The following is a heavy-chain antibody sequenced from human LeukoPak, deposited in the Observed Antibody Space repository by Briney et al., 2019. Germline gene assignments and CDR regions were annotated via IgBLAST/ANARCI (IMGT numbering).Heavy chain of an antibody. V-gene: IGHV3-33*01. Sequence: GGSLRLSCAASGFTFSSYGMHWVRQAPGKGLEWVAVIWYDGSNKYYADSVKGRFTISRDNSKNTLYLQMNSVRAEATAVYYCARDSGSRVGGGMDVWGQGTTVTVSS. CDR3: ARDSGSRVGGGMDV. D-gene: IGHD1-26*01. CDR2: IWYDGSNK. J-gene: IGHJ6*02. CDR1: GFTFSSYG.